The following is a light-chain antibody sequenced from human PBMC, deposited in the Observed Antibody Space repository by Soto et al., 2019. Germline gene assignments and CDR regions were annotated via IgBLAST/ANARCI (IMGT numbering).Light chain of an antibody. CDR1: SSDVGAYNY. J-gene: IGLJ3*02. V-gene: IGLV2-14*03. CDR2: EVT. CDR3: SSYTSSTTVV. Sequence: QAVVTQPASVSGSPGQSITISCTGSSSDVGAYNYVSWYQQHPGKGPKLMIYEVTNRPSGVSNRFSGSKSGSTASLTISGLQAEDEADYYCSSYTSSTTVVFGGGTKLTVL.